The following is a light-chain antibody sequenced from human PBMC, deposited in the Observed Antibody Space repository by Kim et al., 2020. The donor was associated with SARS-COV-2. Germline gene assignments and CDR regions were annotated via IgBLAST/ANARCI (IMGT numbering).Light chain of an antibody. CDR2: GNS. CDR1: SSNIGAGYD. V-gene: IGLV1-40*01. Sequence: VTISCTGSSSNIGAGYDVHWYQQLPGTAPKLLIYGNSNRPSGVPDRFSGSKSGTSASLAITGLQAEDEADYCCQSYDSSLSALYVFGTGTKVTVL. J-gene: IGLJ1*01. CDR3: QSYDSSLSALYV.